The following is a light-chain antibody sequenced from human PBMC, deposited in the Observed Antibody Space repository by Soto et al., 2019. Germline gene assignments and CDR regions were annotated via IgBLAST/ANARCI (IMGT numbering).Light chain of an antibody. Sequence: EIVLTQAPATLSMFPGERATLSCRASQSVNEYLIWYQQKPGQAPRLLIYDASNRATGIPARFSGSGSGTDFTLTISSLEPEDFEVYYCQQRTNWPLPFGGGTKVDIK. CDR3: QQRTNWPLP. V-gene: IGKV3-11*01. J-gene: IGKJ4*01. CDR1: QSVNEY. CDR2: DAS.